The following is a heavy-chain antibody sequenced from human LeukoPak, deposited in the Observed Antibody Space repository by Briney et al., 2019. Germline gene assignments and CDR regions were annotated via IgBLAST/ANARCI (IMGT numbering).Heavy chain of an antibody. J-gene: IGHJ4*02. Sequence: ASVKVSCKASGYTFISYGINWVRQAPGQGLEWMGWISAYNGNTNYAQKFQGRVTMTTETSTSTAYMELRSLRSDDTAVYYCARDLGGSGSYPSDYWGQGTLVTVSS. CDR1: GYTFISYG. CDR2: ISAYNGNT. D-gene: IGHD3-10*01. V-gene: IGHV1-18*01. CDR3: ARDLGGSGSYPSDY.